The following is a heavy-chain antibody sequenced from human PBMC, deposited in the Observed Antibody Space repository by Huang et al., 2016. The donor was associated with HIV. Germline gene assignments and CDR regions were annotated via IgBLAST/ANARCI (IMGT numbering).Heavy chain of an antibody. CDR3: ATKTAGMDI. J-gene: IGHJ6*02. Sequence: VESGGRSVQPGGSLCLSCVVSTFTFGAYWMSWGRQPPGKGLEWVANIKQDETEKYYVDSVKGRFNISRDNAKKVLFLEMDALRVEDTAIYFCATKTAGMDIWGQGTTVIVSS. V-gene: IGHV3-7*01. CDR1: TFTFGAYW. CDR2: IKQDETEK.